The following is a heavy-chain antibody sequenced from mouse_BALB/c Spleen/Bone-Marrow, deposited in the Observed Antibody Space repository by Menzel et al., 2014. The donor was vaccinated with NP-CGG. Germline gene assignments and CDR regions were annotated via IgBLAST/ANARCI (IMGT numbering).Heavy chain of an antibody. CDR2: IDPASDYT. Sequence: VQLKESGAELVKPGASVKLSCTASGFNIKDTYMHWVKQRPEQGLEWIGRIDPASDYTQFDSKFQGKATITADTSSNTAYLQLSSLTSEDTAVYYCATLTGTFDYWGQDTTLTVSS. CDR3: ATLTGTFDY. J-gene: IGHJ2*01. V-gene: IGHV14-3*02. CDR1: GFNIKDTY. D-gene: IGHD4-1*01.